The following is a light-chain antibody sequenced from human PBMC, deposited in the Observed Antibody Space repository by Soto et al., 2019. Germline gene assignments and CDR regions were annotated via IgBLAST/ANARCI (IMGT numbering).Light chain of an antibody. CDR2: DAS. CDR1: QAISRA. CDR3: QQFNDYPIT. Sequence: AIQLTQSPSSLSASVGERVTITCRASQAISRALAWYQQKPGKPPQLLIHDASTLESGVPSRFSGSGSGTDLTLTISSLQPEDFATYYCQQFNDYPITFGQGTRLEIK. J-gene: IGKJ5*01. V-gene: IGKV1D-13*01.